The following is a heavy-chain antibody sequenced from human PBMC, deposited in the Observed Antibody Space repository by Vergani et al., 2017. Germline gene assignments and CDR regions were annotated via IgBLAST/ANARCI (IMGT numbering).Heavy chain of an antibody. CDR1: GGSFSGYY. CDR2: INHSGST. CDR3: ARALSGLKYYYYYMDV. V-gene: IGHV4-34*02. D-gene: IGHD1-1*01. Sequence: QVQLQQWGAGLLKPSETLSLTCAVYGGSFSGYYWSWIRQPPGKGLEWIGEINHSGSTNYNPSLKSRVTISVDTSKNQFSLKLSSVTAADTAVYYCARALSGLKYYYYYMDVWGKRTTVTVSS. J-gene: IGHJ6*03.